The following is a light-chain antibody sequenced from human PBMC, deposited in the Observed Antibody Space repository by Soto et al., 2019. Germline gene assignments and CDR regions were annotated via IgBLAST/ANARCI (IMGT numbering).Light chain of an antibody. V-gene: IGKV3-20*01. CDR3: PQYGSSRWT. CDR2: GAS. CDR1: QSVSSIY. J-gene: IGKJ1*01. Sequence: EIVLTQSPGTLSLSPGERATLSCRASQSVSSIYLAWYQQKPGQAPRLLSYGASSRATGIPDRFSGRGSGTDFTLTISTLEPEDFAVYSCPQYGSSRWTFGQGTPVAI.